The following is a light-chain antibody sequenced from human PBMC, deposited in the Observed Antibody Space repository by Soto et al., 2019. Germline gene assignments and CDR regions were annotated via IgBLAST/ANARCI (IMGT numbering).Light chain of an antibody. V-gene: IGKV1-39*01. J-gene: IGKJ1*01. CDR3: QKSYTIPWT. CDR2: GEY. Sequence: DIQMTQSPSSLSASIVDTVTITCRASQSINNFLNWYQHRPGKATQLLIYGEYTLQSGVPSGFSGSGSGTDFTLTISSLQPAEFAIYYCQKSYTIPWTVGQGTQVDIK. CDR1: QSINNF.